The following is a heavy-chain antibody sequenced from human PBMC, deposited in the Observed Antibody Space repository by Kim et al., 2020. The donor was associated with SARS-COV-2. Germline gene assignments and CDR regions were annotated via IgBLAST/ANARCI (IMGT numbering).Heavy chain of an antibody. Sequence: GGSLRLSCAASGFTFSSYGMHWVRQAPGKGLEWVAVISYDGSNKYYADSVKGRFTISRDNSKNTLYLQMNSLRAEDTAVYYCAREYYATWGQGTLVTVSS. V-gene: IGHV3-33*05. D-gene: IGHD2-2*01. CDR2: ISYDGSNK. J-gene: IGHJ4*02. CDR1: GFTFSSYG. CDR3: AREYYAT.